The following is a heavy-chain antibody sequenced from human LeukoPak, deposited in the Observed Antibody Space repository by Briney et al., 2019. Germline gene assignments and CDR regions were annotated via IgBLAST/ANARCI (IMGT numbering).Heavy chain of an antibody. Sequence: GGSLRLSCAASGFTFSSSWMHWVRQAPGKGLVWVSRITRDGSSTTYADSVKGRFTTSRDNAKNTLYLQMDSLRDDDTAVYYCARDPGYESWSPFWGGMDVWGNGTSVIVSS. CDR1: GFTFSSSW. CDR3: ARDPGYESWSPFWGGMDV. V-gene: IGHV3-74*01. D-gene: IGHD3-16*01. CDR2: ITRDGSST. J-gene: IGHJ6*04.